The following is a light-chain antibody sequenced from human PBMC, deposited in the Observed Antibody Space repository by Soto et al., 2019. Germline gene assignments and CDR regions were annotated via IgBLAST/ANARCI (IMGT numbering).Light chain of an antibody. Sequence: DIQMTQSPSSLSASVGDRVTLTCRASQGISNNLAWYQQKPGKVPKLLIYAASTLQSGVPTRFSGSGSGTDFTLTISSLQPEDVATYFCLKYNSGPQLTFGRGTKVEIK. CDR3: LKYNSGPQLT. J-gene: IGKJ4*01. V-gene: IGKV1-27*01. CDR1: QGISNN. CDR2: AAS.